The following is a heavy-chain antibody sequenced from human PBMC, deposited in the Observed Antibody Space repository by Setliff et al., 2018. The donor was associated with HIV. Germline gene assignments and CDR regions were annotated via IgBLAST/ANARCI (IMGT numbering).Heavy chain of an antibody. CDR1: GGTFSNYG. CDR3: ARDAAAPAAIEGAFDI. Sequence: GASVKVSCKAYGGTFSNYGISWVRQAPGQGLEWMGGIIPIFGTANYAQKFQGRVTITADASTSTAYMGLTSLRAEDTAVYYCARDAAAPAAIEGAFDIWGQGTMVTVSS. CDR2: IIPIFGTA. J-gene: IGHJ3*02. D-gene: IGHD2-2*02. V-gene: IGHV1-69*13.